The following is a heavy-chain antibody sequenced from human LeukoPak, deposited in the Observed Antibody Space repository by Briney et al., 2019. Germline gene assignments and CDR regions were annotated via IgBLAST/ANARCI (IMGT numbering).Heavy chain of an antibody. J-gene: IGHJ4*02. CDR1: GFTFSSYS. CDR2: ISSSSSYI. D-gene: IGHD3-10*01. CDR3: ARDRHHPFGELFP. Sequence: GGSLRLSCAASGFTFSSYSMNWVRQAPGKGLEWVSSISSSSSYIYYADSVKGRFTISRDNAKNSLYLQMNSLRAEDTAVYYCARDRHHPFGELFPWGRGTLVTVSS. V-gene: IGHV3-21*01.